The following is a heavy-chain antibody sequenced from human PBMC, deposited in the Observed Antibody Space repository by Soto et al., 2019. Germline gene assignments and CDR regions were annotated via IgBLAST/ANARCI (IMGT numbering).Heavy chain of an antibody. CDR3: AKEPPAITIFGVVIMGAFDI. CDR2: ISGSGGST. D-gene: IGHD3-3*01. V-gene: IGHV3-23*01. J-gene: IGHJ3*02. CDR1: GFTFSSYS. Sequence: GGSLRLSCVASGFTFSSYSMSWVRQAPGKGLEWVSAISGSGGSTYYADSVKGRFTISRDNSKNTLYLQMNSLRAEDTAVYYCAKEPPAITIFGVVIMGAFDIWGQGTMVTVSS.